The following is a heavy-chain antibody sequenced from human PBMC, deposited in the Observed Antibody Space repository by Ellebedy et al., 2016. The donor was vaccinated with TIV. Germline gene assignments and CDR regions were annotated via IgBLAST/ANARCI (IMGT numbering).Heavy chain of an antibody. CDR1: GFTFSSYA. Sequence: GESLKISCAASGFTFSSYAMNWVRQAPGKGLEWVAGIGVSGATTYYADSVKGRFTISRDNAKSALYLQMNNLRAEDTAVYYCARDTYRGHDYWGQGTLVTVSS. CDR3: ARDTYRGHDY. D-gene: IGHD5-12*01. CDR2: IGVSGATT. V-gene: IGHV3-23*01. J-gene: IGHJ4*02.